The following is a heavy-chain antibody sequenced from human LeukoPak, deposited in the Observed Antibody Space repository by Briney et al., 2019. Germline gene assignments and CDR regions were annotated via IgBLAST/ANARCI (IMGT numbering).Heavy chain of an antibody. D-gene: IGHD3-22*01. CDR1: GGSISSGSYY. J-gene: IGHJ3*01. V-gene: IGHV4-61*02. CDR3: ARDYYDSSV. CDR2: IYTSGST. Sequence: SETLSLTCTVCGGSISSGSYYWSWIRQPAGKGLEWIGRIYTSGSTNYNPSLKSRVTISVDTSKNQFSLKLSSVTAADTAVYYCARDYYDSSVWGQGTMVTVSS.